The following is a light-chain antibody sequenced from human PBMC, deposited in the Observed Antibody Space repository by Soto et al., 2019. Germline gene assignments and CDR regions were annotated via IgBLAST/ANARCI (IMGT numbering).Light chain of an antibody. V-gene: IGKV3-15*01. CDR3: QQYNNWPPVT. CDR2: GAS. J-gene: IGKJ1*01. Sequence: EIVMTQSPATLSVSPVERATLSCMASQSVSSNLAWYQQKPGQAPRLLIYGASTRATGIPARFSGSGSGTEFTLTISSLQSEDFAVYYCQQYNNWPPVTFGQGTKVDNK. CDR1: QSVSSN.